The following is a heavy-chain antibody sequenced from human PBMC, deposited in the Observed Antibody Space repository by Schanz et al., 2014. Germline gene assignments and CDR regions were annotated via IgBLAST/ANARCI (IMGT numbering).Heavy chain of an antibody. D-gene: IGHD7-27*01. J-gene: IGHJ3*02. V-gene: IGHV3-21*02. CDR3: AIETLNWEAFDI. CDR1: GFTFSSYS. CDR2: ISTGRYL. Sequence: EVQLVESGGGLVKPGGSLRLSCAASGFTFSSYSLAWVRQAPGKGLEWVSFISTGRYLYYADSVKDRFAISRDNAKNSLYLEMTSLRGEDPAVYYCAIETLNWEAFDIWGQGTVVTVSS.